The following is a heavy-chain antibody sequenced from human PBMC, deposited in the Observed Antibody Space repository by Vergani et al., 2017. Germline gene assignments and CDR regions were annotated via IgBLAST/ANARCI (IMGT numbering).Heavy chain of an antibody. V-gene: IGHV1-69*13. CDR3: ARARYDILTGYYPNWFDP. Sequence: QVQLVQSGAEVKKPGSSVKVSCKASGGTFSSYAISWVRQAPGQGLEWMGRIIPIFGTANYAQKFQGRVTITADESTSTAYMELSSLRSEDTAVYYCARARYDILTGYYPNWFDPWDQGTLVTVSS. CDR2: IIPIFGTA. CDR1: GGTFSSYA. J-gene: IGHJ5*02. D-gene: IGHD3-9*01.